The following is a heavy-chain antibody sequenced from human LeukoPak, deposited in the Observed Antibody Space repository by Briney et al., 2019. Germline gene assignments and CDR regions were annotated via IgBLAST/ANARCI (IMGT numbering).Heavy chain of an antibody. CDR3: ASAISRTYQAPFDY. V-gene: IGHV3-20*04. J-gene: IGHJ4*02. Sequence: PGGSLRLSCAASGFTFDDYGMSWVRQAPGKGLEWVSGVNWNGGSTGYADFVKGRFTISRDNAKNSLYLQMNSLRAEDTALYYCASAISRTYQAPFDYWGQGTLVTVSS. CDR2: VNWNGGST. D-gene: IGHD2-2*01. CDR1: GFTFDDYG.